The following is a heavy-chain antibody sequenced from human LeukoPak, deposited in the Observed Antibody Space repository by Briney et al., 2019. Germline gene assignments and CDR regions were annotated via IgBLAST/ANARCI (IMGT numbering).Heavy chain of an antibody. V-gene: IGHV3-21*01. CDR3: ARGPSGYHNT. D-gene: IGHD5-12*01. CDR2: ISSSSSYI. J-gene: IGHJ4*02. CDR1: GFTLSNYN. Sequence: NPGGSLRLSCAASGFTLSNYNMNWVRQAPGKGLEWVSSISSSSSYIYYADSVKGRFTISRDNAKNSLYLQMNSLRAEDTAVYYCARGPSGYHNTGGQGTLVTVSS.